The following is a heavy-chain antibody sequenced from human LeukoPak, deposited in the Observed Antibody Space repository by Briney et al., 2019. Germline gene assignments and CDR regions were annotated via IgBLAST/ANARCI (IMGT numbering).Heavy chain of an antibody. CDR2: ISSSGSTI. J-gene: IGHJ4*02. V-gene: IGHV3-48*03. CDR3: ARATTTVTTPFDY. Sequence: GGSLRLSCAASGFTFSSYEMNWVRQAPGKGLEWVSYISSSGSTIYYADSVKGRFTISRDNAKNSLYLQMNSLRAEDTAVYYCARATTTVTTPFDYWGQGTLVTVSS. CDR1: GFTFSSYE. D-gene: IGHD4-17*01.